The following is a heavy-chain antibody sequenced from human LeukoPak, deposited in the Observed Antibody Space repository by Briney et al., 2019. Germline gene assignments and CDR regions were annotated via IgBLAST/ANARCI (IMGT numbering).Heavy chain of an antibody. V-gene: IGHV3-23*01. CDR3: AKPPPDNYHYYYGMDV. Sequence: GGSLRLSCSASGFTFSSYAMHWVRQAPGKGLEWVSAISGGGGYTSTYYADSVKGRFTISRDNSKNTLYLQMNSLRAEDTAVYYCAKPPPDNYHYYYGMDVWGQGTTVTVSS. J-gene: IGHJ6*02. CDR2: ISGGGGYTST. CDR1: GFTFSSYA.